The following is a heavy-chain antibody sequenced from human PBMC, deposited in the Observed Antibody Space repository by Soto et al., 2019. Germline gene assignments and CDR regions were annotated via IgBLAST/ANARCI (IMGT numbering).Heavy chain of an antibody. Sequence: QVQLQESGPGLVKPSQTLSLTCTVSGGSISSGGYYWSWIRQHPAKGLEWIGYIYYSGSTYYNPSLKSRVTISVDTSKNQFSLKLSSVTAADTAVYYCARATGAARRIMGRYFDLWGRGTLVTVSS. CDR3: ARATGAARRIMGRYFDL. CDR1: GGSISSGGYY. J-gene: IGHJ2*01. CDR2: IYYSGST. V-gene: IGHV4-31*03. D-gene: IGHD6-6*01.